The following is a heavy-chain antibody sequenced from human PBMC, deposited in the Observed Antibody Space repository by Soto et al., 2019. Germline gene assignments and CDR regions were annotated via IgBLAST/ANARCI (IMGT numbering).Heavy chain of an antibody. CDR3: ARYYGITIFGVVPYGAFDI. CDR1: GYTFTSYG. CDR2: IGAYNGNT. D-gene: IGHD3-3*01. J-gene: IGHJ3*02. Sequence: ASVKVSCKASGYTFTSYGISWVRQAPGQGLEWMGWIGAYNGNTNYAQKLQGRVTMTTDTSTSTAYMELRSLRSDDTAVYYCARYYGITIFGVVPYGAFDIWGQGTMVTVSS. V-gene: IGHV1-18*01.